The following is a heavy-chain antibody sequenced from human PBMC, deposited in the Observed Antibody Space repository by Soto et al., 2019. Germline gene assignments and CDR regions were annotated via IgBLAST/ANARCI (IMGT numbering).Heavy chain of an antibody. Sequence: QVQLVQSGAEVKKPGSSVKVSCKASGDTFSSYAINWVRQAPGQGLEWMGGIIPMFGTANYAQKFKGRVTITAGESTSTVYRGLSSLRSEDTAVYYCARVGPAHYYDRSGYYSPLDYWGQGTLVTVSS. CDR1: GDTFSSYA. CDR2: IIPMFGTA. D-gene: IGHD3-22*01. CDR3: ARVGPAHYYDRSGYYSPLDY. J-gene: IGHJ4*02. V-gene: IGHV1-69*01.